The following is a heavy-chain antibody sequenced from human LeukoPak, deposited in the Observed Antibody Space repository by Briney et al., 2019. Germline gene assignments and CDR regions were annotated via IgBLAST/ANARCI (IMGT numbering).Heavy chain of an antibody. V-gene: IGHV4-34*01. D-gene: IGHD2-2*01. J-gene: IGHJ4*02. CDR1: GGSFSGYY. CDR2: INHSGST. Sequence: SETLSLTCAVYGGSFSGYYWSWIRQPPGKGLEWIGEINHSGSTNYNPSLKSRVTISVDTSKNQFSLKLSSVTAADTAVYYCARGGIVLVPAACDYWGQGTLVTVSS. CDR3: ARGGIVLVPAACDY.